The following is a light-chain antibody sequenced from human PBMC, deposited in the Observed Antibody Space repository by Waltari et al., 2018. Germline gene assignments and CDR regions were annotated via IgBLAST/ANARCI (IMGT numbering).Light chain of an antibody. CDR2: WAS. CDR1: QSVLYSSNNKNY. V-gene: IGKV4-1*01. Sequence: DIVMTQSPDSLAVSLGERATINCQSRQSVLYSSNNKNYLAWYQQEPGQPPKLLIYWASTRGSGVPDRFSGSGSGTDFTLTISSLQAEDVAVYYCQQYYSTPWTFGQGTKVEIK. J-gene: IGKJ1*01. CDR3: QQYYSTPWT.